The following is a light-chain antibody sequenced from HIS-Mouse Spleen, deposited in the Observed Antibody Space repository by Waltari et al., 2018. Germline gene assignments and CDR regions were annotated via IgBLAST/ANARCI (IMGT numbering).Light chain of an antibody. CDR1: QGISSY. Sequence: DIQLTQSPSFLSASVGDRVTITCRASQGISSYLAWYQQKPVKAPKLLIYAASPLQSRVPSRFSGSGSGTEFTLTISSLRPEDFATYYCQQLNSYPPTFGQGTKVEIK. V-gene: IGKV1-9*01. J-gene: IGKJ1*01. CDR3: QQLNSYPPT. CDR2: AAS.